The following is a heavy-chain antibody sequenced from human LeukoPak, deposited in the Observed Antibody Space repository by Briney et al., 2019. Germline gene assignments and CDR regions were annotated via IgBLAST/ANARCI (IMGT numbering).Heavy chain of an antibody. CDR3: ARHTHGDYEDY. CDR2: IYYSGST. CDR1: GGSFSGYY. D-gene: IGHD4-17*01. V-gene: IGHV4-34*01. J-gene: IGHJ4*02. Sequence: SETLSLTCAVYGGSFSGYYWSWIRQPPGKGLEWIGSIYYSGSTYYNPSLKSRVTISVDTSKNQFSLKLSSVTAADTAVYYCARHTHGDYEDYWGQGTLVTVSS.